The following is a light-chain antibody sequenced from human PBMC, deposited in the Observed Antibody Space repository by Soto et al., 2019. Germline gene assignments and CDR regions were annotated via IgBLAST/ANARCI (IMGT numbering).Light chain of an antibody. CDR3: QQYSDWPPIT. CDR2: GVS. CDR1: RSVSGD. J-gene: IGKJ4*01. Sequence: ELVMTQSPATLSVSAGERATLSCRASRSVSGDLAWYQQKPGQAPRLLIYGVSTRATGVPARFSGSGSRTDFTLTISSLQSEDFAVYYCQQYSDWPPITFGGGTQGGYQ. V-gene: IGKV3-15*01.